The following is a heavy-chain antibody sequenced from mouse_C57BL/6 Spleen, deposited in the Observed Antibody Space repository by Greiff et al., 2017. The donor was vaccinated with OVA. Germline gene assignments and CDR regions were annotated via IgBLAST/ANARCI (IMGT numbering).Heavy chain of an antibody. Sequence: QVQLKESGAELVKPGASVKISCKASGYAFSSYWMNWVKQRTGKGLEWIGQIYPGDGDTNYNGKFKGKATLTADKSSSTAYMQLSSLTSEDSAVYFCAREGNYGPWFAYWGQGTLVTVSA. CDR3: AREGNYGPWFAY. D-gene: IGHD2-1*01. V-gene: IGHV1-80*01. CDR2: IYPGDGDT. CDR1: GYAFSSYW. J-gene: IGHJ3*01.